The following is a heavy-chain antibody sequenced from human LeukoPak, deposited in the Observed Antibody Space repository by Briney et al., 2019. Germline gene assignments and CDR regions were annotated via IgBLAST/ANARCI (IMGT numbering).Heavy chain of an antibody. CDR1: GFTFSSYG. J-gene: IGHJ4*02. CDR2: IRYDGSNK. CDR3: AKGEPNLAASWYRSFDY. Sequence: GGSLRLSCAASGFTFSSYGMHWVRQAPGKGLEWVAFIRYDGSNKYYADSVKGRFTISRDNSKNTLYLQMNSLRAEDTAVYYCAKGEPNLAASWYRSFDYWGQRTLVTVSS. D-gene: IGHD6-13*01. V-gene: IGHV3-30*02.